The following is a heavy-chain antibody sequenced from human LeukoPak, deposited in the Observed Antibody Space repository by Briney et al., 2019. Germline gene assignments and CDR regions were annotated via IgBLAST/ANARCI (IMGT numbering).Heavy chain of an antibody. CDR3: TTGAAMVTLALDY. J-gene: IGHJ4*02. CDR2: IKSKTDGGTT. D-gene: IGHD5-18*01. Sequence: PGGSLRLSCAASGFTFSNAWMSWVRQAPGKGLEWVGRIKSKTDGGTTDYAAPVKGRFTISRDDSKNTLYLQMNSLKTEDTAVYYCTTGAAMVTLALDYWGQGTLVTVSS. CDR1: GFTFSNAW. V-gene: IGHV3-15*01.